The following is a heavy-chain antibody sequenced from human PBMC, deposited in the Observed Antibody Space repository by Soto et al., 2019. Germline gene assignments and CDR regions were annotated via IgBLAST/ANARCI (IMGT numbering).Heavy chain of an antibody. V-gene: IGHV3-23*01. CDR3: AKPVYTSGSPGY. CDR1: GFTFNNYT. Sequence: EVQLLESGGGLVQPGGSLRLSCAASGFTFNNYTMSWVRQAPGKGLEWVSTISITGSYNYYADSVKGRFTISRDNSKNILYLQMDSLRVDDTAVYYWAKPVYTSGSPGYWGQGTLVTVSS. D-gene: IGHD3-10*01. CDR2: ISITGSYN. J-gene: IGHJ4*02.